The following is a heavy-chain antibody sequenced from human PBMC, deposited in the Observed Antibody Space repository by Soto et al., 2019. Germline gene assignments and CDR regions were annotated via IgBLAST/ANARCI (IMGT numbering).Heavy chain of an antibody. V-gene: IGHV4-39*01. D-gene: IGHD2-15*01. CDR2: IHYSGST. Sequence: PSDTLSLTCSVSGDSISISSYYWGWVRQPPGKGLEWIGSIHYSGSTHYNPSLQSRVTISGDASKKQFSLKLGSVTAADTAMYYCASTKDETLYFDYWGQGNLVTVSS. CDR3: ASTKDETLYFDY. J-gene: IGHJ4*02. CDR1: GDSISISSYY.